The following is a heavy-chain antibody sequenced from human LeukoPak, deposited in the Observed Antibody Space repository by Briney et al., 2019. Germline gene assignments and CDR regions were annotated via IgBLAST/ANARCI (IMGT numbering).Heavy chain of an antibody. Sequence: RPGGSLRLSCAASGFTVSRNYMSWVRQAPGKGLERVSVIYSGGRTYYADSVKGRFTISRDNSKNTLYLQMNSLRAEETAVYYCARAGPSSSWHQFDYWGQGTLVTVSS. CDR1: GFTVSRNY. V-gene: IGHV3-66*01. CDR2: IYSGGRT. D-gene: IGHD6-13*01. CDR3: ARAGPSSSWHQFDY. J-gene: IGHJ4*02.